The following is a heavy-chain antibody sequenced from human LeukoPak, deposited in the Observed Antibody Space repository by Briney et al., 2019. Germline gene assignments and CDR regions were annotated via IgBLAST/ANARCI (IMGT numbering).Heavy chain of an antibody. CDR1: GFTFSRYA. J-gene: IGHJ5*02. CDR3: AREERDIVDVGLNWFDP. CDR2: ISYDGSNK. D-gene: IGHD5-12*01. V-gene: IGHV3-30-3*01. Sequence: GGSLRLSRASSGFTFSRYAIHCVRHAPGKGLGRVAVISYDGSNKYYADSVKGGFTISRDNSKNTLDLQMNSLRAEDTAVYYCAREERDIVDVGLNWFDPWGQGTLVTVSS.